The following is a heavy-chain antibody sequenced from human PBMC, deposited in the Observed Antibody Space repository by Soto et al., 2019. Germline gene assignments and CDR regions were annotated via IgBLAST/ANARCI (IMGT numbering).Heavy chain of an antibody. V-gene: IGHV3-48*04. CDR2: ISSSSDTI. Sequence: GGSLRLSCAPSGFTLPGYSMNWVRQAPGKGLEWVSYISSSSDTIYYADTVKGRFTISRDNAKNSLYLQMNSLRAEDTAVYYCARAVGPYDYWGQGTLVTVSS. D-gene: IGHD1-26*01. J-gene: IGHJ4*02. CDR1: GFTLPGYS. CDR3: ARAVGPYDY.